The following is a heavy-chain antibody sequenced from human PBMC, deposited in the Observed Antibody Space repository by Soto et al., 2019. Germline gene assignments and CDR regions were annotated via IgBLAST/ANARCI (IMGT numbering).Heavy chain of an antibody. CDR1: GGTFSSYA. V-gene: IGHV1-69*13. Sequence: ASVKVSCKASGGTFSSYAISWVRQAPGQGXEWMGGIIPIFGTANYAQKFQGRVTITADESTSTAYMELSSLRSEDTAVYYCARGPSRSSWLIPSYYYYGMDVWGQGPTVTVSS. J-gene: IGHJ6*02. CDR2: IIPIFGTA. CDR3: ARGPSRSSWLIPSYYYYGMDV. D-gene: IGHD6-13*01.